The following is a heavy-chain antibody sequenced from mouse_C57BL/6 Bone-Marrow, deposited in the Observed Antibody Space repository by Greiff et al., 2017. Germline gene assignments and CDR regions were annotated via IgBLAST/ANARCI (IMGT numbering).Heavy chain of an antibody. CDR2: IYPRSGNT. J-gene: IGHJ3*01. Sequence: VQLQQSGAELARPGASVKLSCKASGYTFTSYGISWVKQRTGQGLEWIGEIYPRSGNTYYNEKFKGKATLTADKSSSTAYMELRSLTSEDSAVYLCARSQLGPLCTYWGQGTLVTVSA. D-gene: IGHD4-1*02. V-gene: IGHV1-81*01. CDR3: ARSQLGPLCTY. CDR1: GYTFTSYG.